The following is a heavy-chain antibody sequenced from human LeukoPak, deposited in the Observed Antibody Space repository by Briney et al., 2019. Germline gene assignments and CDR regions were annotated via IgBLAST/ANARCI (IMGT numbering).Heavy chain of an antibody. D-gene: IGHD5-24*01. V-gene: IGHV4-34*01. CDR3: AREGDGYNYGYYMDV. CDR1: GGSFSGYY. CDR2: INHSGST. J-gene: IGHJ6*03. Sequence: SETLSLTCAVYGGSFSGYYWSWIRQPPGKGLEWIGEINHSGSTNYNPSLKSRVTISVDTSKNQFSLKLSSVTAADTAVYYCAREGDGYNYGYYMDVWGKGTTVTVSS.